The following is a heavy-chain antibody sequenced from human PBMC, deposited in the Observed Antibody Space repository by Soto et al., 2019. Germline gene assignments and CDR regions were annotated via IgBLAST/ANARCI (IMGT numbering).Heavy chain of an antibody. J-gene: IGHJ4*02. CDR1: GYFFSRYT. CDR2: FSATSENT. CDR3: AKARDQRWVRTPFDY. D-gene: IGHD2-2*01. Sequence: EVQLLESGGGLVQPGGSLRLSCVGSGYFFSRYTMTWVRQAPGKGLEWVSSFSATSENTYYADSVRGRFTISRDNSKNTLFLQMNSLTAEDTAIYYCAKARDQRWVRTPFDYWGQGILVSVSS. V-gene: IGHV3-23*01.